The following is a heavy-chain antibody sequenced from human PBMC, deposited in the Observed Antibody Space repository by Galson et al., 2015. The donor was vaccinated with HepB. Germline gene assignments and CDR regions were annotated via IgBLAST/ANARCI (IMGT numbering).Heavy chain of an antibody. CDR2: ISDSGIST. CDR1: GFTFNTYD. Sequence: SLRLSCAASGFTFNTYDMNWVRQAPGKGLEWVSAISDSGISTYYADSVRGRFTISRDNSKNTMYLQLDIVEAEDTAIYYCAKDGTYDDYDDSYFDSWGQGALVSVS. D-gene: IGHD4-17*01. V-gene: IGHV3-23*01. J-gene: IGHJ4*02. CDR3: AKDGTYDDYDDSYFDS.